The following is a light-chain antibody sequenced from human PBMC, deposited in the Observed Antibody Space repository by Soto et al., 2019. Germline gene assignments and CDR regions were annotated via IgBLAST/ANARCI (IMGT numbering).Light chain of an antibody. Sequence: VLAQSHATLSVSPGTRAAFSCRASKRVDIHLAWYQQKPGQAHSLIIYGASTRANGIPARFSGSGSGTELTLTISSLQSEDFVVYYCQQYNNWSSFTFGEGTKVDIK. CDR1: KRVDIH. CDR3: QQYNNWSSFT. V-gene: IGKV3-15*01. J-gene: IGKJ4*01. CDR2: GAS.